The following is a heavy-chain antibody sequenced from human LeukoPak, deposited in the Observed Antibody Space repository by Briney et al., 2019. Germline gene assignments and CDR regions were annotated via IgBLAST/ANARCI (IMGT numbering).Heavy chain of an antibody. CDR1: GFTFDDYG. J-gene: IGHJ6*03. V-gene: IGHV3-20*04. Sequence: GGSLRLSCAASGFTFDDYGMSWVRQAPGKGLEWVSGINWNGGSTGYADSVKGRFTISRDNAKNSLYLQMNSLRAEDTALYYRAREADYYDSSGYYLYYYYVDVWGKGTTVTVSS. CDR3: AREADYYDSSGYYLYYYYVDV. CDR2: INWNGGST. D-gene: IGHD3-22*01.